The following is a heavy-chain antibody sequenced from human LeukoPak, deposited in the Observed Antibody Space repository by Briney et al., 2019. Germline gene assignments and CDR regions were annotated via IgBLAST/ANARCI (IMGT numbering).Heavy chain of an antibody. CDR3: AKDIVGATRIFDY. D-gene: IGHD1-26*01. CDR1: GFSFDDYG. J-gene: IGHJ4*02. V-gene: IGHV3-20*04. Sequence: RPGGSLRLSCAASGFSFDDYGMSWVRHAPGKGLEWVSGINWNGGSTGYGDSVKGRFTISRDNSKNTLYLQMNSLRAEDTAVYYCAKDIVGATRIFDYWGQGTLVTVSS. CDR2: INWNGGST.